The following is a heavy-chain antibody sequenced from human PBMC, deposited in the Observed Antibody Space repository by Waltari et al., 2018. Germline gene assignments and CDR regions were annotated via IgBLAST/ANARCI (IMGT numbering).Heavy chain of an antibody. CDR3: ARGYPARSIVGATGFDY. CDR1: GFPFSSYA. J-gene: IGHJ4*02. Sequence: QVQLVESGGGVVQPGRSLRLSCAAYGFPFSSYAMHWVRQAPGQGLEWVAVISYDGSNKYYADSVKGRFTIARDNSKNTLYLQMNSLRAEDTAVYYCARGYPARSIVGATGFDYWGQGTLVTVSS. CDR2: ISYDGSNK. D-gene: IGHD1-26*01. V-gene: IGHV3-30-3*01.